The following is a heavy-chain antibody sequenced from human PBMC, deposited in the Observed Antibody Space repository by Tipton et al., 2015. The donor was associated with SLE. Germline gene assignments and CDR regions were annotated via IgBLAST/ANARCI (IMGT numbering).Heavy chain of an antibody. J-gene: IGHJ4*02. CDR3: AKFEKTTDFYLDS. V-gene: IGHV3-21*03. Sequence: SLRLSCAASGFTFSTYSMNWVRQAPGKGLEWVSSISSSSRYIYYADSVKGRFTVSRDNAKNSLLLQLNSLRAEDTAVYYCAKFEKTTDFYLDSWGQGTLVSVSS. CDR1: GFTFSTYS. CDR2: ISSSSRYI. D-gene: IGHD1/OR15-1a*01.